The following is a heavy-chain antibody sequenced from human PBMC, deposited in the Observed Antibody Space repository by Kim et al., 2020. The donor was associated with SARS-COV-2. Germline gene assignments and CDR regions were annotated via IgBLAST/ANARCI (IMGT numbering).Heavy chain of an antibody. CDR1: GGSISSSSYY. V-gene: IGHV4-39*01. Sequence: SETLSLTCTVSGGSISSSSYYWGWIRQPPGKGLEWIGSIYYSGSTYYNPSLKSRVTISVDTSKNQFSLKLSSVTAADTAVYYCARLPRSYDYVWGSYSPEGLFDYWGQGTLVTVSS. D-gene: IGHD3-16*01. CDR3: ARLPRSYDYVWGSYSPEGLFDY. J-gene: IGHJ4*02. CDR2: IYYSGST.